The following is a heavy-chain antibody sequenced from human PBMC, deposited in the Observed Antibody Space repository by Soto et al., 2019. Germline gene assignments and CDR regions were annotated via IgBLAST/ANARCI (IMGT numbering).Heavy chain of an antibody. CDR3: ARAAITMIVGVQTPDAFDI. D-gene: IGHD3-22*01. Sequence: SETLSLTCTVSGGSISSGGYYWSWIRQHPGKGLEWIGYIYYSGSTYYNPSLKSRVTISVDTSKNQFSLKLSSVTAADTAVYYCARAAITMIVGVQTPDAFDIWGQGTTVTGS. J-gene: IGHJ3*02. CDR2: IYYSGST. CDR1: GGSISSGGYY. V-gene: IGHV4-31*03.